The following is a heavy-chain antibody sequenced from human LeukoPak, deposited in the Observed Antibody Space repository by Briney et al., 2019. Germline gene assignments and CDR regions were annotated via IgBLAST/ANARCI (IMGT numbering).Heavy chain of an antibody. Sequence: PSETLSLTCAVSGASITSGAYYWTWIRQHPGRGLEWIGHIFYNGATYYNPSLKSRVTLSVDTSETRFSLKVKSLTAADTAVYFCARGKTIRLDSYGQLEFWGQGKQVTVSA. D-gene: IGHD3-16*01. CDR1: GASITSGAYY. V-gene: IGHV4-31*11. CDR3: ARGKTIRLDSYGQLEF. CDR2: IFYNGAT. J-gene: IGHJ4*02.